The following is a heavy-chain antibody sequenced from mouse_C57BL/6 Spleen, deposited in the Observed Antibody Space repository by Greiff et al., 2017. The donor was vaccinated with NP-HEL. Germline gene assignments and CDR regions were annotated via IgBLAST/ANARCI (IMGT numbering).Heavy chain of an antibody. CDR3: ARRDDYDGGDY. V-gene: IGHV5-6*02. CDR1: GFTFSSSG. Sequence: EVMLVESGGDLVKPGGSLKLSCAASGFTFSSSGMSWVRQTPNKRLEWVATISSGGSYTYYPDSVKGRFTISRDNAKNTLYLQMRSLKSEDTAMYYCARRDDYDGGDYWGQGTTLTVSS. J-gene: IGHJ2*01. CDR2: ISSGGSYT. D-gene: IGHD2-4*01.